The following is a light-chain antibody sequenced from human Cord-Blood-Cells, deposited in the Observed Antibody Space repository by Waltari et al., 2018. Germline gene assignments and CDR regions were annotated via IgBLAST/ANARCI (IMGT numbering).Light chain of an antibody. CDR3: CSYAGSTV. V-gene: IGLV2-23*01. CDR2: EGS. CDR1: SSDVGRYTL. J-gene: IGLJ2*01. Sequence: QSALTQPASVSGSPGQSITISCTGTSSDVGRYTLVSWYQQHPGTAPKLMIYEGSKRPSGVSNRFTGSKSGNTASLTISGLQAEDEADYYCCSYAGSTVFGGGTKLTVL.